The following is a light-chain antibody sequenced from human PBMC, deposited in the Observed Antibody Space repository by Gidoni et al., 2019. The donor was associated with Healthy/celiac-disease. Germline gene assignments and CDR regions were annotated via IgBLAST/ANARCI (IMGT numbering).Light chain of an antibody. CDR3: QQYGSSPLT. CDR1: QSVSSSY. CDR2: GAS. J-gene: IGKJ4*01. V-gene: IGKV3-20*01. Sequence: EIVLTQSPGTPPLSPGEGATLSCRASQSVSSSYLAWYQQKPGQAPRLLIHGASSRATGIPDRFSGSGSGTDFTLTISRLEPEDFAVYYCQQYGSSPLTFGGGTKVEIK.